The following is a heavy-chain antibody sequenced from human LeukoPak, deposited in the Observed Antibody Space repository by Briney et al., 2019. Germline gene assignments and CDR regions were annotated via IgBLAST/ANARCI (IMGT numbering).Heavy chain of an antibody. CDR3: ARQYYDFWSGYYTSGGYYMDV. V-gene: IGHV3-53*01. D-gene: IGHD3-3*01. CDR1: GFAVSTYY. Sequence: GGSLRLSCAASGFAVSTYYMTWVRQAPGKGLEWVSVIYADGTTFYADSVKGRFTISRDNSKNTLYLQMNSLRAEDTAVYYCARQYYDFWSGYYTSGGYYMDVWGKGTTVTVSS. CDR2: IYADGTT. J-gene: IGHJ6*03.